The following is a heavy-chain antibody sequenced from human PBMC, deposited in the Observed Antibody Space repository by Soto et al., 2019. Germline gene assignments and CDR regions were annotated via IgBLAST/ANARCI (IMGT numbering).Heavy chain of an antibody. D-gene: IGHD3-22*01. J-gene: IGHJ4*02. CDR3: ASSTYYYDSSGYYFDY. CDR1: GGTFSSYA. Sequence: ASVKVSCKASGGTFSSYAISWVRQAPGQGLEWMGGIIPILGIANYAQKFQGRVTITADKSTSTAYMELSSLRSEDTAVYYCASSTYYYDSSGYYFDYWGQGTLVTVSS. CDR2: IIPILGIA. V-gene: IGHV1-69*10.